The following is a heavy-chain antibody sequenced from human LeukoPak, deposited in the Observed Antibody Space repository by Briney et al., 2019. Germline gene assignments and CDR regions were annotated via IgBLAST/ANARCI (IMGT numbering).Heavy chain of an antibody. CDR3: ARARYNWNAPPDY. Sequence: GGSLRLSCAASGFTFSDYYMSWIRQAPGKGLEWVSYISSSGSTIYYADSVKGRFTISRDNAKNSLYLQMNSLRAEDTAVYYCARARYNWNAPPDYWGQGTLVTVSS. D-gene: IGHD1-20*01. CDR2: ISSSGSTI. CDR1: GFTFSDYY. J-gene: IGHJ4*02. V-gene: IGHV3-11*04.